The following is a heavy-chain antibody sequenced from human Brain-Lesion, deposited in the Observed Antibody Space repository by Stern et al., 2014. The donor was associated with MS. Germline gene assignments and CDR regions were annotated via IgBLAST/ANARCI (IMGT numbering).Heavy chain of an antibody. CDR1: GYTLTELS. CDR3: ATLSPGAGGNYYRHFDY. D-gene: IGHD1-26*01. J-gene: IGHJ4*02. Sequence: QVQLEESGAEVKKPGASVKVSCKVSGYTLTELSMHWVRQAPRKGLEWMGGFDPEDGETIYAQKFQGRVPMTEDTSPDTAYMELSSLRSEDTAVYYCATLSPGAGGNYYRHFDYWGQGTLVTVSS. CDR2: FDPEDGET. V-gene: IGHV1-24*01.